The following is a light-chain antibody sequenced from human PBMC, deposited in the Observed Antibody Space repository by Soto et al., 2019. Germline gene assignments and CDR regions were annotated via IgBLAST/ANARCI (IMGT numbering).Light chain of an antibody. V-gene: IGKV3-20*01. CDR2: GAS. CDR3: QQMRY. Sequence: EIVLTQSPGTLSLSPGERATLSCRASQSVSSSFLAWYQQKPGQAPRLLIYGASSRATGIPDRFSGSGSGTDFTLTISRLEPEDCAVYYCQQMRYFGGGTKVEIK. CDR1: QSVSSSF. J-gene: IGKJ4*01.